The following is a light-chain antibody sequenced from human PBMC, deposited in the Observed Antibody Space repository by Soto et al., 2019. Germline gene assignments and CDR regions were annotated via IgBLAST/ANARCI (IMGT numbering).Light chain of an antibody. CDR3: SSYTTSNTRQIV. CDR1: SSDVGGYNY. Sequence: QSVLTQPASVSGSPGQSITISCTGTSSDVGGYNYVSWYQHHPGKAPQLMIFDVSNRPSGVSNRFSGSKSGNTASLTISGLQPEAEADYYCSSYTTSNTRQIVFGTGTKLTVL. CDR2: DVS. V-gene: IGLV2-14*03. J-gene: IGLJ1*01.